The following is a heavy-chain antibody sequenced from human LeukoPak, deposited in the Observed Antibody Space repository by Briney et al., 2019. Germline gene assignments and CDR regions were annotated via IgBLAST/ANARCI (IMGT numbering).Heavy chain of an antibody. CDR2: INPNSGGT. D-gene: IGHD6-13*01. V-gene: IGHV1-2*02. CDR1: GYTFTGYY. CDR3: AREAAAAGPLDY. Sequence: ASVKVSCKASGYTFTGYYMHWVRQAPGQGLEWMGWINPNSGGTNYAQKFQGRVTMTRDTSISTAYMELSRLRSDDTAVYYCAREAAAAGPLDYWGQGTLVTVSS. J-gene: IGHJ4*02.